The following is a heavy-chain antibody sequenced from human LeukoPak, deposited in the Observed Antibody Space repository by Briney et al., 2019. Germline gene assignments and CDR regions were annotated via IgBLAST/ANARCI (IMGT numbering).Heavy chain of an antibody. Sequence: GGSLRLSCAASGFTFSSYAMSWVRQAPGKGLEWVSAISGSGGSTYYADSVKGRFTISRDNSKNTLYLQMNSLRAEDTAVYYCAKKKGYNWNSVIDYFDYWGQGTLVTVSS. V-gene: IGHV3-23*01. CDR2: ISGSGGST. CDR1: GFTFSSYA. D-gene: IGHD1-7*01. CDR3: AKKKGYNWNSVIDYFDY. J-gene: IGHJ4*02.